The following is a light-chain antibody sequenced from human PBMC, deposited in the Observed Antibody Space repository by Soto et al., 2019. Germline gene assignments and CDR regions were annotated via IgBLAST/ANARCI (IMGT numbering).Light chain of an antibody. CDR1: QSVSSN. J-gene: IGKJ5*01. V-gene: IGKV3-20*01. CDR2: GAS. CDR3: QHYAGGSRIT. Sequence: EIVMPQSPATMSVSLGASSTLSGRASQSVSSNLAWYQLKPGQAPRLLISGASSRATGIPDRFSGSGFGTDFTLTIRRLEPEDFALYYCQHYAGGSRITFGKGTRLEIK.